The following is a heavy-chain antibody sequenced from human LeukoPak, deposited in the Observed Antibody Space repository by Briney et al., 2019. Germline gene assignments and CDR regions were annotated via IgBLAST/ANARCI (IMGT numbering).Heavy chain of an antibody. CDR1: GFTVSSNY. D-gene: IGHD6-13*01. Sequence: SGGSLRLSCAASGFTVSSNYMSLVRQAPGKGLEWVSVIYSGGSTYYADSVKGRFTISRDNSKNALYLQMNSLRAEDTAVYYCAREGMDAFDIWGQGTMVTVSS. V-gene: IGHV3-66*02. CDR2: IYSGGST. CDR3: AREGMDAFDI. J-gene: IGHJ3*02.